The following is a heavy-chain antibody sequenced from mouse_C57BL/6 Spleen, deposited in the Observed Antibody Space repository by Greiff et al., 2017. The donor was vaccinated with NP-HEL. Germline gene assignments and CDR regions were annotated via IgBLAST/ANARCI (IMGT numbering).Heavy chain of an antibody. D-gene: IGHD4-1*01. V-gene: IGHV1-18*01. J-gene: IGHJ2*01. Sequence: VQLQQSGPELVKPGASVKIPCKASGYTFTDYNMDWVKQSHGKSLEWIGDINPNNGGTIYNQKFKGKATLTVDKSSSTAYMELRSLTSEDTAVYYCARMSNWENFDYWGQGTTLTVSS. CDR1: GYTFTDYN. CDR2: INPNNGGT. CDR3: ARMSNWENFDY.